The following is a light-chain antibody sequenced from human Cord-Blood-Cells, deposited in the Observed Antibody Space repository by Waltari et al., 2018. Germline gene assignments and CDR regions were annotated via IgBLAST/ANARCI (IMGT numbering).Light chain of an antibody. CDR1: SSDVGGYNY. Sequence: QSALTQPASVSGSPGQSITIYCTGTSSDVGGYNYVSWYQQHPGKAPKLMIYDVSNRPSGVSNRFSGSKSGNTASLTISGLQAEDEADYYCSSYTSSSTWVFGTGTKVTVL. J-gene: IGLJ1*01. CDR3: SSYTSSSTWV. V-gene: IGLV2-14*03. CDR2: DVS.